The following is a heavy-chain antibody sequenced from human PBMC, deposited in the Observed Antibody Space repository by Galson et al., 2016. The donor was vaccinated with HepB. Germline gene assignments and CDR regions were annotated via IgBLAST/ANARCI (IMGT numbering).Heavy chain of an antibody. CDR3: VRGGQFCTDGVCAPTWLDP. Sequence: SLRLSCAASGFTFSSYGMHWVRQAPGKGLEWVAVIWYDGRNKYYADSVKGRCTISRDNSKDTLYLQMNSVRDEDTAVYYCVRGGQFCTDGVCAPTWLDPWGLGILVTVSS. CDR2: IWYDGRNK. V-gene: IGHV3-33*01. J-gene: IGHJ5*02. D-gene: IGHD2-8*01. CDR1: GFTFSSYG.